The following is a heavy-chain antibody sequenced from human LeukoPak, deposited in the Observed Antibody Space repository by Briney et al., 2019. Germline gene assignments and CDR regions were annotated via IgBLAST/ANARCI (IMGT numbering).Heavy chain of an antibody. V-gene: IGHV3-48*03. Sequence: GGSLRLSCAASGFSFSGYEIHWVRQAPGKGLEWISYISTTGRTTYYADSVRGRFTISRDNAKNSVHLQMNSLRGVDAALYFCARGDDYGDNAIVYWGQGTLVTVSS. J-gene: IGHJ4*02. CDR1: GFSFSGYE. CDR3: ARGDDYGDNAIVY. D-gene: IGHD4-17*01. CDR2: ISTTGRTT.